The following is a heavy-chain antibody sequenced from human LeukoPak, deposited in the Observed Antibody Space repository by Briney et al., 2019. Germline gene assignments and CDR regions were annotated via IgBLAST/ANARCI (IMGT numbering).Heavy chain of an antibody. J-gene: IGHJ4*02. D-gene: IGHD3-10*01. CDR1: GFTFSSYA. CDR3: AREALWFGELRDFDY. V-gene: IGHV3-30-3*01. Sequence: PGGSLRLSCAASGFTFSSYAMHWVRQAPGKGLEWVAVISYDGSNKYYADSVKGRFTISRDNSKNTLYLQMNSLRAEDTAVYYCAREALWFGELRDFDYWGQGTLVTVSS. CDR2: ISYDGSNK.